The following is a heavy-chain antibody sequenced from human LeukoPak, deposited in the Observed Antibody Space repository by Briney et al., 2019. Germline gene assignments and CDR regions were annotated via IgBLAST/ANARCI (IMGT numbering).Heavy chain of an antibody. Sequence: SETLSLTCAVYGGSFSGYYWSWIRQPPGKGLEWIGEINHSGSTNYNPSLKSRVTISVDTSKNQFSLKLSSVTAADTAVYYCARGPSYYDFWSGYYPSNWFDPWGQGTLVTVSS. D-gene: IGHD3-3*01. V-gene: IGHV4-34*01. J-gene: IGHJ5*02. CDR1: GGSFSGYY. CDR2: INHSGST. CDR3: ARGPSYYDFWSGYYPSNWFDP.